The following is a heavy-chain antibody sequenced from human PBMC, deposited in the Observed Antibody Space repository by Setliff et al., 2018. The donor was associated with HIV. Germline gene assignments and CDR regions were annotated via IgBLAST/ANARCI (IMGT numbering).Heavy chain of an antibody. CDR1: GFTFSSHW. V-gene: IGHV3-7*05. D-gene: IGHD5-12*01. J-gene: IGHJ4*02. CDR2: INQDGSVT. Sequence: GGSLRLSCAASGFTFSSHWMSWVRQAPGKGLEWVANINQDGSVTYYVDSVKGRFTISRDNAKTSLFLQMNSLRAGDTAVYYCARDHVSDGLVLDYWGQGTLVTVSS. CDR3: ARDHVSDGLVLDY.